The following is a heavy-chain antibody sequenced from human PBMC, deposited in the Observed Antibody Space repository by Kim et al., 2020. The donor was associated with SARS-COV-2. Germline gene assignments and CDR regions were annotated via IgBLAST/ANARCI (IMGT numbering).Heavy chain of an antibody. V-gene: IGHV3-23*01. Sequence: GGSLRLSCAASGFTFSSYAMNWVRQAPGKGLECVSVISDVGGSTDYADSVKGRFTISRDNSKNTLYLQMNSLRAEDTAVYYCAKGGGVDVWGQGTTVTVSS. D-gene: IGHD3-16*01. CDR1: GFTFSSYA. J-gene: IGHJ6*02. CDR3: AKGGGVDV. CDR2: ISDVGGST.